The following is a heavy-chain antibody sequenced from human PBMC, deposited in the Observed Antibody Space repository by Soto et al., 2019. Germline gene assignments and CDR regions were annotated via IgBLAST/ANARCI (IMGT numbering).Heavy chain of an antibody. V-gene: IGHV4-39*01. Sequence: SETLSLTCTVSGGSITSSEYYWAWIRQPPGKGLQFVGTIYYSGSSYSNPSLKSRLSMSVDTSKNQFSLTMKSVTAADTAVYYCARRVYTVVTPFDYWGQGALVTVSS. CDR2: IYYSGSS. D-gene: IGHD2-21*02. J-gene: IGHJ4*02. CDR1: GGSITSSEYY. CDR3: ARRVYTVVTPFDY.